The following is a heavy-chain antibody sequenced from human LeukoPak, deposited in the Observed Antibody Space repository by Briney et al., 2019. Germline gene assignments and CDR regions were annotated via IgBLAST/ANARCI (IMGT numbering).Heavy chain of an antibody. V-gene: IGHV3-23*01. J-gene: IGHJ4*02. CDR2: ISGSGGST. CDR1: GFTFSSYA. CDR3: ANQARITMIVVVRLDY. D-gene: IGHD3-22*01. Sequence: GGSLRLSCAASGFTFSSYAMSWVRQAPGKGLEWVSAISGSGGSTYYADSVKGRFTISRDNSKNTLYLQMNSLRAEDTAVYYCANQARITMIVVVRLDYWGQGTLVTVSS.